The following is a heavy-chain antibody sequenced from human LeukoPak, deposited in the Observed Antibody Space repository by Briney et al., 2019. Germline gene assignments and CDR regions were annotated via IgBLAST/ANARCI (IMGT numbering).Heavy chain of an antibody. CDR2: IYHGESAT. CDR3: ARRETYYYDSSGYYSGAFDI. V-gene: IGHV5-51*01. D-gene: IGHD3-22*01. CDR1: GSIFTSYW. J-gene: IGHJ3*02. Sequence: PGASLQISCEGSGSIFTSYWIGGGRQLPGKGVEGMGIIYHGESATRYSPSFQGQVTISAVQSISTAYLQWSSLKASDTAMYYCARRETYYYDSSGYYSGAFDIWGQGTMVTVSS.